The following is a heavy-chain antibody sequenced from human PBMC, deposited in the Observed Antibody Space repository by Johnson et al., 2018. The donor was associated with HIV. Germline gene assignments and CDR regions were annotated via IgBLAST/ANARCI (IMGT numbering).Heavy chain of an antibody. V-gene: IGHV3-33*06. CDR3: AKEGYYYDI. CDR2: IWYDGSNK. J-gene: IGHJ3*02. D-gene: IGHD3-10*01. CDR1: GFTFSSYG. Sequence: QVQLVESGGGVVQPGRSLRLSCAASGFTFSSYGMHWVRQAPGKGLEWVAVIWYDGSNKYYADSVKGRFTISRDNSKNTMYLQMNSLRAEDTAVYYCAKEGYYYDIWGKGTMVIVSS.